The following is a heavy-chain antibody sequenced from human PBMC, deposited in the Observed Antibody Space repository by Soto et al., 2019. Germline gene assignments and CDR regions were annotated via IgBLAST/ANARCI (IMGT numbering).Heavy chain of an antibody. J-gene: IGHJ3*02. CDR2: INAGSGNT. Sequence: SVKVSCKAAGYTLSTYTMNWVRQAPGQSLEWMGWINAGSGNTKYSQNFQGRVSITRDTSASTVYMELTGLKSEDTAVYYCARDTETLGPRANDALDIWGQGTMVTASS. CDR1: GYTLSTYT. V-gene: IGHV1-3*01. D-gene: IGHD3-3*02. CDR3: ARDTETLGPRANDALDI.